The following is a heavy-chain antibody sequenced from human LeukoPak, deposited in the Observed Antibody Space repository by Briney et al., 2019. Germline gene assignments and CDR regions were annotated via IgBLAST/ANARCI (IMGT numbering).Heavy chain of an antibody. CDR3: ARAPYRGYCSGGSCPYFFDY. Sequence: GGSLRLSCAASGFTFSSYWMSWVRQAPGKGLEWVANIKQDGSERYYVDSVKGRFTISRDNAKNSLYLQMNSLRAEDTAVYYCARAPYRGYCSGGSCPYFFDYWGQGTLVTVSS. CDR2: IKQDGSER. CDR1: GFTFSSYW. V-gene: IGHV3-7*01. D-gene: IGHD2-15*01. J-gene: IGHJ4*02.